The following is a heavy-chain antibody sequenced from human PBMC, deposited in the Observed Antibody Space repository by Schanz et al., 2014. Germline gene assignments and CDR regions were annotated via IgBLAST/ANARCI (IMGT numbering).Heavy chain of an antibody. D-gene: IGHD3-10*01. CDR3: TKGRTFGR. CDR2: MNSKTGNT. J-gene: IGHJ4*02. CDR1: GSTFTSYD. Sequence: QLQLVQSGAEVKKPGASVKVSCKASGSTFTSYDINWVRQATGQGLEWMGWMNSKTGNTRYAQRFQGRVTMTRNTSITTAYLELSSLRSGDTAVYYCTKGRTFGRWGQGTLVNVSS. V-gene: IGHV1-8*01.